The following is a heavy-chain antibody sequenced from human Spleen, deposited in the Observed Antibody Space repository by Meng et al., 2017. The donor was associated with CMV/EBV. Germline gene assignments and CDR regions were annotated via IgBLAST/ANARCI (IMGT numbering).Heavy chain of an antibody. J-gene: IGHJ4*02. D-gene: IGHD1-14*01. CDR3: ARDEFSGISKPDY. V-gene: IGHV3-21*01. Sequence: EVQLVESGGGLVEPGGSLRLSCAASGFTFSSYSMNWVRQAPGKGLEWVSSISSSSSYIYYADSVKGRFTISRDNAKNSLYLQMNSLRAEDTAVYYCARDEFSGISKPDYWGQGTLVTVSS. CDR2: ISSSSSYI. CDR1: GFTFSSYS.